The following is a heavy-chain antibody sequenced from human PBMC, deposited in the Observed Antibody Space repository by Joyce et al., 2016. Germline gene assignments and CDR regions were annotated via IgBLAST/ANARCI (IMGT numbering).Heavy chain of an antibody. D-gene: IGHD3-16*02. V-gene: IGHV3-33*01. CDR2: IWSYGSNK. Sequence: QVQLVASGGGVVQPGRSLRVSCAASGFTFSSYGMHWVRQAPGKGLDWVEIIWSYGSNKYYADSVQGRFTISRDNSNNTLYLQMNGLRAEDTAVYYCARDRYDYIWGTYRLDYWGQGTLVTVSS. CDR1: GFTFSSYG. J-gene: IGHJ4*02. CDR3: ARDRYDYIWGTYRLDY.